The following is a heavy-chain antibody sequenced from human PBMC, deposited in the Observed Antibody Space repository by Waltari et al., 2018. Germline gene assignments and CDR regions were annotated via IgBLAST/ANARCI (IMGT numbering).Heavy chain of an antibody. J-gene: IGHJ4*02. V-gene: IGHV4-4*02. CDR2: VHHSGKT. CDR1: GDSISGNYW. Sequence: QVQLQESGQGLVKHSGTLSLTCAVCGDSISGNYWWSWVRQSPEKGLEWIGQVHHSGKTHYNPSLQSRVTISVDKPKNQFSLNLNSVTAADTAVYYCAGDRAIGLFFDYWGRGTLVTVSS. D-gene: IGHD2-2*01. CDR3: AGDRAIGLFFDY.